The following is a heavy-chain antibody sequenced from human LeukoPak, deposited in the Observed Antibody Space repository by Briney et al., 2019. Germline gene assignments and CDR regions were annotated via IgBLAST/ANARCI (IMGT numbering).Heavy chain of an antibody. CDR3: AKAPLAHHNYYSDY. J-gene: IGHJ4*02. V-gene: IGHV3-23*01. D-gene: IGHD1-20*01. CDR1: GFTFSSYA. CDR2: ISGSGGST. Sequence: PGGSLRLSCAASGFTFSSYAMSWVRQAPGKGLEWVSAISGSGGSTYYADSVKGRFTISRDNSKNTLYQQMNSLRAEDTAVYYCAKAPLAHHNYYSDYWGQGTLVTVSS.